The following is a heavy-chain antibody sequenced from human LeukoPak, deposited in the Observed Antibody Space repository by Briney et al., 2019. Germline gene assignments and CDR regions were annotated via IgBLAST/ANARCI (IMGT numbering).Heavy chain of an antibody. D-gene: IGHD3-10*02. CDR3: AELGITMIGGV. V-gene: IGHV3-48*04. Sequence: GGSLRLSCAASGFTFSSYNMNWVRQAPGKGLEWVSYISSSGSTIYYADSVKGRFTISRDNAKNSPYLQMNSLRAEDTAVYYCAELGITMIGGVWGKGTTVTISS. CDR1: GFTFSSYN. J-gene: IGHJ6*04. CDR2: ISSSGSTI.